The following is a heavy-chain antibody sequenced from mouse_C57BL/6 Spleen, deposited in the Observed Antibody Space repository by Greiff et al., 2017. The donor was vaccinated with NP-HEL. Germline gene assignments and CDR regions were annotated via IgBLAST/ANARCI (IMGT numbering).Heavy chain of an antibody. Sequence: VQLQQSGAELVRPGASVTLSCKASGYTFTDYEMHWVKQTPVHGLEWIGAIDPETGGTAYNQKFKGKAILTADKSSSTAYMELRSLTSEDSAVYYCTRYRHGGFAYWGQGTLVTVSA. D-gene: IGHD6-1*01. J-gene: IGHJ3*01. CDR3: TRYRHGGFAY. CDR1: GYTFTDYE. V-gene: IGHV1-15*01. CDR2: IDPETGGT.